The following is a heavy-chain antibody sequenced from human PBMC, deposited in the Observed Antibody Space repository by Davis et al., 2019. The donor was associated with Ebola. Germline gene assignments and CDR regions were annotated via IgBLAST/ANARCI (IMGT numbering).Heavy chain of an antibody. CDR3: ARTMLVVASFDY. Sequence: SETLSLTCTVSGGSISSSSYYWGWIRQPPGKGLEWIGSIYYSGSTYYNPSLKSRVTISVDTSKNQFSLKLSSVTAADTAVYYCARTMLVVASFDYWGQGTLVTVSS. J-gene: IGHJ4*02. V-gene: IGHV4-39*01. CDR2: IYYSGST. CDR1: GGSISSSSYY. D-gene: IGHD3-22*01.